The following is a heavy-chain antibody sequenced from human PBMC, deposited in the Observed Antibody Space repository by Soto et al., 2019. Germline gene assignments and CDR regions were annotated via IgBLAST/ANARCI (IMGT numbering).Heavy chain of an antibody. CDR1: GDSVSSDRYF. Sequence: SETLSLTCSVSGDSVSSDRYFWTWIRQPPGKGLEWIAYISYTGDTNYNPSLKSRVTISVDTSRNQFSLTLTPVTAADTAVYFCARIVVGATVDLWGQGSLVTVSS. CDR2: ISYTGDT. D-gene: IGHD1-26*01. J-gene: IGHJ5*02. V-gene: IGHV4-61*01. CDR3: ARIVVGATVDL.